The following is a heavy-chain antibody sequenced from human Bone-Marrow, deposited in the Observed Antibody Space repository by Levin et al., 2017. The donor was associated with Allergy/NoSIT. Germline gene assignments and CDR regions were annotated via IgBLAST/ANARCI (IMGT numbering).Heavy chain of an antibody. CDR1: LFKFSSYL. CDR3: ARDSGYDFWRGYFTNYYFDC. V-gene: IGHV3-7*01. J-gene: IGHJ4*02. Sequence: PGGSLRLSCAASLFKFSSYLSSWFLQAPGRGLEWVANVRQDGRETYYVESVQGRYSISRDNAKNSLFLQMNGLRVEDTAIYYCARDSGYDFWRGYFTNYYFDCWGQGTLVTVSS. CDR2: VRQDGRET. D-gene: IGHD3-3*01.